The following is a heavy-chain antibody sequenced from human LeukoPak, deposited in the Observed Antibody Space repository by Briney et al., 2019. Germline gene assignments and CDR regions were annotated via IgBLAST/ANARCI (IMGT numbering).Heavy chain of an antibody. Sequence: SETLSLTCTISGVSISAYYWTWIRQSPGKGLEWIGYIYYSGTPNYNPSLKSRVTISVDTSKSQFSLKLTSVTAADSAVYYCATAGRASGGHTLFDYWGQGTLVTVSS. D-gene: IGHD2-15*01. CDR2: IYYSGTP. CDR3: ATAGRASGGHTLFDY. CDR1: GVSISAYY. J-gene: IGHJ4*02. V-gene: IGHV4-59*08.